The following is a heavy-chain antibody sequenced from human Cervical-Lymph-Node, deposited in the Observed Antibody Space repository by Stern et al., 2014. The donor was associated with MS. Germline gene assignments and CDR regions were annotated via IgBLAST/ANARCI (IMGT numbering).Heavy chain of an antibody. CDR3: AKTGGRSYSHYGLDV. Sequence: EVQLVESGGGLVQPGRSLRLSCAASGFTFDDYAMQWVRQVPGKGLEWVSGISWNSEKIGYADSVKGRFIISRDNAKNSLHLQMNSLRAGDTAVYYCAKTGGRSYSHYGLDVWGQGTTVTVS. J-gene: IGHJ6*02. CDR2: ISWNSEKI. V-gene: IGHV3-9*01. D-gene: IGHD2-15*01. CDR1: GFTFDDYA.